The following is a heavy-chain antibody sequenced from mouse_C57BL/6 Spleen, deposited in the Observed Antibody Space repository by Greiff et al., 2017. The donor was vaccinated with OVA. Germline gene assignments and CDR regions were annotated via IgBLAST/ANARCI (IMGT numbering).Heavy chain of an antibody. D-gene: IGHD1-1*01. V-gene: IGHV1-55*01. J-gene: IGHJ2*01. Sequence: QVQLQQPGAELVKPGASVKMSCKASGYTFTSYWITWVKQRPGQGLEWIGDIYPGSGSTNYNEKFKSKATLTVDTSSSTDYMQLSSLTSEDSAVYYCARSPITTVVEYYFDDWGQGTTLTVSS. CDR3: ARSPITTVVEYYFDD. CDR1: GYTFTSYW. CDR2: IYPGSGST.